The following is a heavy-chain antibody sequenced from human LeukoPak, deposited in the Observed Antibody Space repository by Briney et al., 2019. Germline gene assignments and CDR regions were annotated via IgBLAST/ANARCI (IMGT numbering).Heavy chain of an antibody. CDR3: ARLGHYYDSSGSIDY. CDR2: IYTSGST. Sequence: SETLSLTCTVSGGSMSSGSYYWSWIRQPAGKGLEWIGRIYTSGSTNYNPSLKSRVTISVDKSKNQFSLKLSSVTAADTAVYYCARLGHYYDSSGSIDYWGQGTLVTVSS. D-gene: IGHD3-22*01. V-gene: IGHV4-61*02. CDR1: GGSMSSGSYY. J-gene: IGHJ4*02.